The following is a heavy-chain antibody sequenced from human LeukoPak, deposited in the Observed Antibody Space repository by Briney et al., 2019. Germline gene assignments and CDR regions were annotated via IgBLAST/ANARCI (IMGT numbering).Heavy chain of an antibody. CDR2: VSHSGTT. D-gene: IGHD2-2*01. Sequence: SETLSLTCAVSGYSISSGYNWGWIRQPPGKGLEWVATVSHSGTTYYNPSPQSRVTVSIDASNNQFSLKLTSVTAADTAIYYCARFGSTSGRGFDPWGQGTLVTVSS. CDR3: ARFGSTSGRGFDP. CDR1: GYSISSGYN. J-gene: IGHJ5*02. V-gene: IGHV4-38-2*01.